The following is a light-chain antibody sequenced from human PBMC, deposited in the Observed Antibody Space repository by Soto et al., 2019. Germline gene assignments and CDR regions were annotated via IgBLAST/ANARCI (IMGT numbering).Light chain of an antibody. J-gene: IGLJ3*02. V-gene: IGLV4-69*01. CDR1: SGHSSYA. Sequence: QPVLTQSPSASASLGASVKLTCTLSSGHSSYAIAWHQQQPEKGPRYLMKLNSDGSHSKGAGIPDRFSGSSSGAERYLTISSLQSEDEADYYYQTWGTGIQVFGGGTKVTVL. CDR2: LNSDGSH. CDR3: QTWGTGIQV.